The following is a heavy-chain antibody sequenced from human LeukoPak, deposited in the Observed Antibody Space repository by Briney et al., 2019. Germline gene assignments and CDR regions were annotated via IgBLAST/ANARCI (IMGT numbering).Heavy chain of an antibody. Sequence: GGSLRLSCAASGFTFATYAMSWVRQPPGKGLEWVSSINGSADITYYADSVKGRFTISRDNSKNTLYLQMNSLRAEDTAVYNCAKGVASTWNGDTWFDPWGQGTLVTVSS. V-gene: IGHV3-23*01. J-gene: IGHJ5*02. D-gene: IGHD1-1*01. CDR1: GFTFATYA. CDR3: AKGVASTWNGDTWFDP. CDR2: INGSADIT.